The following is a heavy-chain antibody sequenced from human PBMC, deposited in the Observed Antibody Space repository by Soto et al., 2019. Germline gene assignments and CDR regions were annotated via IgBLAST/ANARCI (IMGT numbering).Heavy chain of an antibody. CDR3: AKVYGSGSYYNYYFDY. CDR1: GFTFSSYG. D-gene: IGHD3-10*01. J-gene: IGHJ4*02. V-gene: IGHV3-30*18. CDR2: ISYVGSNK. Sequence: GGSLILSCAASGFTFSSYGMHWVRQAPGKGLEWVAVISYVGSNKYYAHSVKGRFTISRDNSNNTLYLQMNSLSAEETAVYYCAKVYGSGSYYNYYFDYWGQGTLVTVSS.